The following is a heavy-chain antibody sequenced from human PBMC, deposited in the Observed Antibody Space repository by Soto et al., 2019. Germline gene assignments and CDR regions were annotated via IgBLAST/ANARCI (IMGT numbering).Heavy chain of an antibody. Sequence: QVQLVQSGAEVKKPGASVKVSCKASGYTFTGYYMHWVRQAPGQGLEWMGWINPNSGGTNYAQKFEGWVTRTRDTSISTAYVELSRLRSDDTAVYYCARGGYCSSTSCYVNWFAPWGQGTLVPVSS. V-gene: IGHV1-2*04. CDR3: ARGGYCSSTSCYVNWFAP. CDR1: GYTFTGYY. D-gene: IGHD2-2*01. J-gene: IGHJ5*02. CDR2: INPNSGGT.